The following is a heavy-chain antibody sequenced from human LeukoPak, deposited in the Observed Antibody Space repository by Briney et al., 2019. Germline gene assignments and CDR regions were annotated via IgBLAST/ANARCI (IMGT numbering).Heavy chain of an antibody. J-gene: IGHJ4*02. CDR1: GGSFSGYY. Sequence: SETLSLTCAVYGGSFSGYYWSWIRQPPGKGLEWIGEINHSGSTNYNPSLKSRVTISVDTSKNQFSLKLSSVTAADTAVYYCARGTQGEMATHYWGQGTLVTVSS. CDR2: INHSGST. V-gene: IGHV4-34*01. CDR3: ARGTQGEMATHY. D-gene: IGHD5-24*01.